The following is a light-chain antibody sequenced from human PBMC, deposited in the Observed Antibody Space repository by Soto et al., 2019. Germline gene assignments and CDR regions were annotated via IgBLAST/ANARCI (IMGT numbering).Light chain of an antibody. V-gene: IGKV3-20*01. Sequence: EIMLTQSPGTLSLSPGEGATLSCRASQSVSSNYLAWYQRRPGQATRLLIYSSSTRAAGIPDGFSGSGSGTDFTLTISRLEPEDFAVYYCQHYGGSPPRVTFGGGTKVDIK. CDR3: QHYGGSPPRVT. J-gene: IGKJ4*01. CDR2: SSS. CDR1: QSVSSNY.